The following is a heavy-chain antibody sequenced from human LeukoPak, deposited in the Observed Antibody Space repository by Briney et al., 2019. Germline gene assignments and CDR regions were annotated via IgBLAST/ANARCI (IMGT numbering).Heavy chain of an antibody. Sequence: SGTLSLSCAVSGGSISSYYWSWVRQPPGKGLEWVGYIYYSGSTNYNPSSKRGVSISVHTTTKQFSLMLRSVTAAETAVYYCVGGVTPSDWFDPWGQGTLVTVSS. CDR1: GGSISSYY. CDR3: VGGVTPSDWFDP. J-gene: IGHJ5*02. D-gene: IGHD3-16*02. CDR2: IYYSGST. V-gene: IGHV4-59*01.